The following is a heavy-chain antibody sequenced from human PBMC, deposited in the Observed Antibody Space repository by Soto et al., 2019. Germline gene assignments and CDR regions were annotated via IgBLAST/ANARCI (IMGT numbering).Heavy chain of an antibody. CDR1: GVSVSSGSFY. V-gene: IGHV4-61*01. D-gene: IGHD4-17*01. CDR3: ARGATVTQYDY. J-gene: IGHJ4*02. CDR2: IAYSGTT. Sequence: QVQLQESGPGLVKPSETLSLTCTVSGVSVSSGSFYWAWIRQPPGKVLEWIGFIAYSGTTNYNHSLKSRVTISVDTSRSQSSLMVSSLTAADTALYYCARGATVTQYDYWGQGTLVTVSS.